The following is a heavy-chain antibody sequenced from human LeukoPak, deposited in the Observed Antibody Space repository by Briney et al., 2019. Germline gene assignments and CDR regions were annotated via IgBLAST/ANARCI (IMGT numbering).Heavy chain of an antibody. CDR3: AKTYYDFWSGYYI. CDR2: IKQDGSEK. D-gene: IGHD3-3*01. Sequence: GGSLRLSCAASGFTFSSYWMSWVRQAPGKGLEWVANIKQDGSEKYYVDSVKGRFTISRDNAKNSLYLQMNSLRAEDTAVYYCAKTYYDFWSGYYIWGQGTLVTVSS. CDR1: GFTFSSYW. J-gene: IGHJ4*02. V-gene: IGHV3-7*03.